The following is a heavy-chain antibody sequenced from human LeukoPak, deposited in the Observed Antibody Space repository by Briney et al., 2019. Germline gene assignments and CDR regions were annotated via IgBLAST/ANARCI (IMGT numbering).Heavy chain of an antibody. CDR2: IIPILGIA. V-gene: IGHV1-69*04. J-gene: IGHJ4*02. CDR3: AKGDVFKLSGPLYFDF. D-gene: IGHD5-24*01. CDR1: GGTFSSYA. Sequence: SVKVSCKASGGTFSSYAISWVRQAPGQGLEWMGRIIPILGIANYAQKFQGRVTITADKSTSTAYMELSSLRSEDTAVYYCAKGDVFKLSGPLYFDFWGQGTLVAVSS.